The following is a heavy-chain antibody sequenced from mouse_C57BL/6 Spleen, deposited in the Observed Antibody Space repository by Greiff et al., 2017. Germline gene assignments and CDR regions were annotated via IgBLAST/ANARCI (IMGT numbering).Heavy chain of an antibody. J-gene: IGHJ4*01. Sequence: QVQLKQSGAELARPGASVKLSCKASGYTFTSYGISWVKQRTGQGLEWIGEIYPRSGNTYYNEKFKGKATLTADKSSSTAYMELRSLTSEDSAVYFCARRGIYYDYDGYYAMDYWGQGTSVTVSS. D-gene: IGHD2-4*01. CDR1: GYTFTSYG. CDR2: IYPRSGNT. CDR3: ARRGIYYDYDGYYAMDY. V-gene: IGHV1-81*01.